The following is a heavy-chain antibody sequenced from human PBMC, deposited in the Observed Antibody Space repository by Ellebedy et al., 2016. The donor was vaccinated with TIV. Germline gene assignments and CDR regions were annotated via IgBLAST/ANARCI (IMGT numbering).Heavy chain of an antibody. V-gene: IGHV1-18*01. Sequence: ASVKVSCXASGYSFSNYTIGWVRQAPGQGLEWMGWITGSNGNTNYAQNLQGRVTMTTDTSTNTAYMELRGLRSDDTAVYYCARVSVDVVIGYHYFYMDIWGKGTTVTVSS. D-gene: IGHD6-6*01. CDR1: GYSFSNYT. CDR2: ITGSNGNT. J-gene: IGHJ6*03. CDR3: ARVSVDVVIGYHYFYMDI.